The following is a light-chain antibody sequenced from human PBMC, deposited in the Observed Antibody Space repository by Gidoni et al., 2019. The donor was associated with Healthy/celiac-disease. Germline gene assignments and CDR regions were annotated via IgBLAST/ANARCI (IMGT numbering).Light chain of an antibody. CDR3: CSYAGSSTA. Sequence: QSALNKPAPVTGSPGQSITISCTGTSSDVGSYNLVSWYQQQPGKAPKLMIYEVSKRPSGVSTLFSGSKSGSTASLTLSGLQAEDAADYYCCSYAGSSTAFGTGTKVTVL. CDR2: EVS. CDR1: SSDVGSYNL. J-gene: IGLJ1*01. V-gene: IGLV2-23*02.